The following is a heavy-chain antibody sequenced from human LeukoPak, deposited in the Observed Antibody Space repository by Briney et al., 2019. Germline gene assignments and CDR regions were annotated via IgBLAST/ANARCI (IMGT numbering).Heavy chain of an antibody. D-gene: IGHD3-16*02. V-gene: IGHV1-18*01. CDR1: GYSFTGYG. Sequence: GASVTVSCKASGYSFTGYGVAWVRQAPGQGLEWMGWIAAYNGLTNYAENLQGRLTLSTDTSTSTAFMELRNLTSDDTAVYFCVRSYGLEGDYWGRGTLVTVSS. CDR3: VRSYGLEGDY. CDR2: IAAYNGLT. J-gene: IGHJ4*02.